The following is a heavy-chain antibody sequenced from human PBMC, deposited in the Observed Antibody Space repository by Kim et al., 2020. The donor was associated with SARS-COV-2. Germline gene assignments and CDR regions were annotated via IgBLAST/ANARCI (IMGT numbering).Heavy chain of an antibody. V-gene: IGHV1-18*01. D-gene: IGHD3-3*01. J-gene: IGHJ4*02. CDR1: GYTFTSYG. CDR3: ARDLTIFGVGNSFHY. Sequence: ASVKVSCKASGYTFTSYGISWVQQAPGQGLEWMGWISAYNGNTNYAQKLQGRVTMTTDTSTSTAYMELRSLRSDDTAVYYCARDLTIFGVGNSFHYWGQGTLVTVSS. CDR2: ISAYNGNT.